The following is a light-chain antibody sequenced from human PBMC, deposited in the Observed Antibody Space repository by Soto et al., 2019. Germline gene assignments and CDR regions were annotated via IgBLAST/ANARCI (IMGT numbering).Light chain of an antibody. CDR1: ENIYGY. V-gene: IGKV1-5*03. CDR3: QKYSSSPPI. CDR2: WAS. J-gene: IGKJ4*01. Sequence: DIQLTQSPSILSASVGDRVTITCRASENIYGYLAWYQQKPGEAPKLLIYWASTLVSGVPSRFTGGESGTEFTPTISALQLDDFAIYFSQKYSSSPPIFGGVTKV.